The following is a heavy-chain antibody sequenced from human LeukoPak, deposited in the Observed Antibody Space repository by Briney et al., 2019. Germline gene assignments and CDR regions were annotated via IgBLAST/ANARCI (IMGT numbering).Heavy chain of an antibody. CDR3: ARVLGYCSGGGCSEYFQH. D-gene: IGHD2-15*01. CDR2: IYYSGST. J-gene: IGHJ1*01. CDR1: GRSISSYY. Sequence: SETLSLTCTASGRSISSYYWSWIRQPPGKGLEWIGYIYYSGSTNYNPSLRSRVTISVDTSRNQFSLKLSSVTAADTAVYYCARVLGYCSGGGCSEYFQHWGQGTLVTVSS. V-gene: IGHV4-59*01.